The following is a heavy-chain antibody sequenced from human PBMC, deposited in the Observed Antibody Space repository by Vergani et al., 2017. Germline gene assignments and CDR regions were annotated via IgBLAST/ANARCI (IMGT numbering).Heavy chain of an antibody. J-gene: IGHJ2*01. V-gene: IGHV1-46*03. CDR2: INPSGGST. CDR1: GYTFTSYG. CDR3: ARGIAAADWYFDL. Sequence: QVQLVQSGAEVKKPGASVKVSCKASGYTFTSYGISWVRQAPGQGLEWKGIINPSGGSTSYAQKFQGRVTMTRDTSTSTVYMELSSLRSEDTAVYYCARGIAAADWYFDLWGRGTLVTVSS. D-gene: IGHD6-13*01.